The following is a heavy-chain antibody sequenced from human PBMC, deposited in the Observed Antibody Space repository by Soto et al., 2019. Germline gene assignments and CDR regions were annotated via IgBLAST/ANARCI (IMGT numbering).Heavy chain of an antibody. V-gene: IGHV4-39*07. CDR2: VYYSGTT. Sequence: ASETLSLTCIVSGGSISSSNFYWGWIRQPPWKGLEWIGSVYYSGTTYSNPSLKSRVTISVDTSKNQFSLELSSVTAADTAVYYCARMSPSYCDRTCYSEGVWIDHWGQGTLVTVSS. CDR3: ARMSPSYCDRTCYSEGVWIDH. J-gene: IGHJ4*02. CDR1: GGSISSSNFY. D-gene: IGHD2-15*01.